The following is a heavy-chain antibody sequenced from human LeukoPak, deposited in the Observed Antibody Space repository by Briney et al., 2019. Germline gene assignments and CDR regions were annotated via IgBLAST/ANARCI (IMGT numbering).Heavy chain of an antibody. CDR3: ARLEMATIGVDY. CDR1: GGSISSNF. CDR2: IYTSGNS. D-gene: IGHD5-24*01. Sequence: SETLSLTCTVSGGSISSNFWSCIRQPAGKGLEWIGRIYTSGNSNYNPSLKSRVTMSVDTSKNQFSLNLRSVTAADTAVYYCARLEMATIGVDYWGQGTLVTVSS. V-gene: IGHV4-4*07. J-gene: IGHJ4*02.